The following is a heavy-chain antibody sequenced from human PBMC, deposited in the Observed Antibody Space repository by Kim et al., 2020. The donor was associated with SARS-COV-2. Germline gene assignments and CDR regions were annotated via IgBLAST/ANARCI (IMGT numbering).Heavy chain of an antibody. V-gene: IGHV3-53*01. CDR3: ARSPRWLQFFDY. J-gene: IGHJ4*02. Sequence: GGSLRLSCAASGFTVSSNYMSWVRQAPGKGLEWVSVLYSGGGTYYADSVKGRFTISRDSSKNTLYLQMNSLRAEDTAVYYCARSPRWLQFFDYWGQGTLV. CDR2: LYSGGGT. D-gene: IGHD5-12*01. CDR1: GFTVSSNY.